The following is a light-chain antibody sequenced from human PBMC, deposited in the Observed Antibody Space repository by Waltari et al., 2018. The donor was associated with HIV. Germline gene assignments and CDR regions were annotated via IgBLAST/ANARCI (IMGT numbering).Light chain of an antibody. J-gene: IGKJ1*01. CDR2: KAS. CDR3: LQYDTYSRT. Sequence: DIQMTQSPSTLSASVGDRVTITCRASQSISSWLAWYQQKPGKAPKLLIYKASNLESGVPSRFSCSGSGTEFTLTISGLQPDDFATYYCLQYDTYSRTFGQGTRVEIK. CDR1: QSISSW. V-gene: IGKV1-5*03.